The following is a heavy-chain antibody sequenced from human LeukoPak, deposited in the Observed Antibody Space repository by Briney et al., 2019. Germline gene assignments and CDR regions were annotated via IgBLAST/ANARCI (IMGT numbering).Heavy chain of an antibody. D-gene: IGHD3-10*01. CDR3: ARAYGSGSPSNWFDP. V-gene: IGHV4-34*01. Sequence: PSETLSLTCAVYGGSFSGYYWSWIRQPPGKGLEWIGEINHSGSTNYNPSLKSRVTISVDTSKNQFSLKLSSVTAADTAVYYCARAYGSGSPSNWFDPWGQRTLVTVSS. CDR2: INHSGST. CDR1: GGSFSGYY. J-gene: IGHJ5*02.